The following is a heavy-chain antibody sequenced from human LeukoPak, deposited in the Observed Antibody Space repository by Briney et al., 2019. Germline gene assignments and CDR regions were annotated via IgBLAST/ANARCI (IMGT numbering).Heavy chain of an antibody. CDR2: IYSGGST. V-gene: IGHV3-53*01. J-gene: IGHJ6*02. CDR1: GFTVSSNY. CDR3: ARGTYYYYYGMDV. Sequence: PGGSLRLSCAGSGFTVSSNYMSWVRQAPGKGLEGVSVIYSGGSTYYSDSVTGRCTISTDNSKNTLYLQMNSLRAEDTAVYYCARGTYYYYYGMDVWGQGTTVTVSS.